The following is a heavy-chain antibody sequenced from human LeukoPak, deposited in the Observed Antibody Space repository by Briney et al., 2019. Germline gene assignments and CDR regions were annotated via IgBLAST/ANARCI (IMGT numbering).Heavy chain of an antibody. Sequence: SETLSLTCAVYGGSFSGYYWSWIRQPPGKGLEWIGEINHSGSTNYNPSLKSRVTISVDTSKNQFSLKLSSETAADTAVYYCAYISGWYENWFDPWGQGTLVTVSS. V-gene: IGHV4-34*01. D-gene: IGHD6-19*01. CDR2: INHSGST. CDR3: AYISGWYENWFDP. CDR1: GGSFSGYY. J-gene: IGHJ5*02.